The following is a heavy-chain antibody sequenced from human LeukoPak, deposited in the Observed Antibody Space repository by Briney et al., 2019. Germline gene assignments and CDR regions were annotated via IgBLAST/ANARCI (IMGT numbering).Heavy chain of an antibody. D-gene: IGHD3-3*01. CDR1: GFTFSSYG. CDR2: IRYDGSNK. J-gene: IGHJ4*02. V-gene: IGHV3-30*02. CDR3: ARAGTIFGVVID. Sequence: GGSLRLSCAASGFTFSSYGMHWVRQAPGKGLEWVAFIRYDGSNKYYADSVKGRFTISRDNSKNTLYLQMNSLRAEDTAVYYCARAGTIFGVVIDWGQGTLVTVSS.